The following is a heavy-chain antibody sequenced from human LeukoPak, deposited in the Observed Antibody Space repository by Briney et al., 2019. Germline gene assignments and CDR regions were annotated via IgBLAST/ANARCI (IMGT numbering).Heavy chain of an antibody. CDR2: ISGSGGST. D-gene: IGHD2/OR15-2a*01. V-gene: IGHV3-23*01. Sequence: PGGSLRLSCAASGFTFSSYEMNRVRQAPGKGLEWVSSISGSGGSTYYADSVKGRFTISRDNSKNTLYLQMNSLRAEDTAVYYCAKGPLLWDWGQGTLVTVSS. J-gene: IGHJ4*02. CDR3: AKGPLLWD. CDR1: GFTFSSYE.